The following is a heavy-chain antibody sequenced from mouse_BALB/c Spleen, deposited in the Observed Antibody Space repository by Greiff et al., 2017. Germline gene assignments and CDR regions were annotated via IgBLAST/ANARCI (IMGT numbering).Heavy chain of an antibody. D-gene: IGHD2-3*01. CDR3: ARWEVYAMDY. CDR2: IDPENGDT. J-gene: IGHJ4*01. Sequence: EVQLQQSGAELVRSGASVKLSCTASGFNIKDYYMHWVKQRPEQGLEWIGWIDPENGDTEYAPKFQGKATMTADTSSNTAYLQLSSLTSEDTAVYYCARWEVYAMDYWGQGTSVTVSS. V-gene: IGHV14-4*02. CDR1: GFNIKDYY.